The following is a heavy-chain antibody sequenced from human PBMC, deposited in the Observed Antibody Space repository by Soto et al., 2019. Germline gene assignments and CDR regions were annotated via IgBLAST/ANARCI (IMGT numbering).Heavy chain of an antibody. CDR2: ISGSGSNT. Sequence: GGSLRLSCAAYGFTFTSYAMSWVRLTPGKGLEWVSAISGSGSNTFYADSVRGRFTISRDNSKNTVFLQMNNLRAEDTAVYFCARDRATFDYWGQGTRVTVSS. CDR1: GFTFTSYA. CDR3: ARDRATFDY. D-gene: IGHD1-26*01. J-gene: IGHJ4*02. V-gene: IGHV3-23*01.